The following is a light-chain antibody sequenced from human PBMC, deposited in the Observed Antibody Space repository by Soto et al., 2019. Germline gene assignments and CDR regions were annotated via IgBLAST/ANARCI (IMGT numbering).Light chain of an antibody. CDR2: EVS. J-gene: IGLJ1*01. Sequence: QSALTQPASVSGSPGQSITISCTGTSSDVGSYNLVSWYQQHPGKAPKLIIYEVSKRPSGVSNGFSGSKSGNTASLTISGLQAEDEADYYCCSYAGSRTDVFGTGTKVTVL. V-gene: IGLV2-23*02. CDR1: SSDVGSYNL. CDR3: CSYAGSRTDV.